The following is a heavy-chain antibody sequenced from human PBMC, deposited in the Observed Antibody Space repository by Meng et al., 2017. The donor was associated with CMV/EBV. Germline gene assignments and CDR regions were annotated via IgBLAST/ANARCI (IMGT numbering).Heavy chain of an antibody. CDR1: GFTFSSYA. J-gene: IGHJ6*02. Sequence: GESLKISCAASGFTFSSYAMSWVRQAPGKGLEWVSAISGSGGSTYYADSVKGRFTISRDNSKNTLYLQMNSLRSEDTAVYYCAADSVDWTHCSSTSCYFDYYYGMDVWGQGTTVTVSS. D-gene: IGHD2-2*01. CDR2: ISGSGGST. V-gene: IGHV3-23*01. CDR3: AADSVDWTHCSSTSCYFDYYYGMDV.